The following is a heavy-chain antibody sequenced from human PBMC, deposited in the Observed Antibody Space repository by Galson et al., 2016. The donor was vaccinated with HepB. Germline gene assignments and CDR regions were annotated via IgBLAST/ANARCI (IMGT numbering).Heavy chain of an antibody. D-gene: IGHD1-7*01. CDR2: ITGTGGGT. CDR1: GFSFSTSA. Sequence: SLRLSCAASGFSFSTSAMSWVRQAPGKGLEWISGITGTGGGTYYADSVKGRFTISRDTSKNTLFLQLSSLRVEDTAVYYCAKDHTGSTVGWSDGMDVWGQGTRVTVSS. V-gene: IGHV3-23*01. J-gene: IGHJ6*02. CDR3: AKDHTGSTVGWSDGMDV.